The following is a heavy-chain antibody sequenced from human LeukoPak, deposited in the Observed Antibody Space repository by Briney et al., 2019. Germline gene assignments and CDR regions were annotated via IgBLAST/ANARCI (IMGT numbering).Heavy chain of an antibody. CDR1: GFTFSSYA. D-gene: IGHD5-18*01. J-gene: IGHJ4*02. V-gene: IGHV3-23*01. CDR3: AKNWGYSYGKVFDY. CDR2: ISGSGDNT. Sequence: GWSLTLSCVASGFTFSSYAMSWVRQAPGKGLEGVSVISGSGDNTYYADSVEGRFTISRDKSKNTLYLQMNSLRAEDTAVYHCAKNWGYSYGKVFDYWGQGTLVTVSS.